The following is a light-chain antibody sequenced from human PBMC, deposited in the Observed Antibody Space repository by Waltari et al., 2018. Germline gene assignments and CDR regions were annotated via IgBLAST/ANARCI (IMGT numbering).Light chain of an antibody. CDR3: QQYYNAPVT. CDR2: WSS. Sequence: EIVMTQSPESLAVSLGARATINFKSSQSVLKSSTNKNYLAWYQHRPGQPPKLLFYWSSTRESGVPDRFSTSGSGTDFTLTISSLQAEDVAVYYCQQYYNAPVTFGGGTKMEIK. J-gene: IGKJ4*01. CDR1: QSVLKSSTNKNY. V-gene: IGKV4-1*01.